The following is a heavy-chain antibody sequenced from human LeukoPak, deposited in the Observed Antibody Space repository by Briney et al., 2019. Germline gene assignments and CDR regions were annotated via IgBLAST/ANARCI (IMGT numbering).Heavy chain of an antibody. CDR2: IIPIFGTA. Sequence: SVKVSCKASGGTFSSYAISWVRQAPGQGLEWMGGIIPIFGTANYAQKFQGRVTITADESTSTAYMELSSLRSEDTAVYYCARGCSSTSCYCWFDPWGQGTLVTVSS. CDR3: ARGCSSTSCYCWFDP. V-gene: IGHV1-69*13. CDR1: GGTFSSYA. D-gene: IGHD2-2*01. J-gene: IGHJ5*02.